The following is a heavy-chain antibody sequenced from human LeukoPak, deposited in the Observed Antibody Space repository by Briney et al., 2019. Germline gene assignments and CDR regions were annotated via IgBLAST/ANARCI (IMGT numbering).Heavy chain of an antibody. CDR3: AKDRRQWLVRTDY. V-gene: IGHV3-9*01. J-gene: IGHJ4*02. CDR2: ISWNSGSI. Sequence: GGSLRLSCAASGFTFDDYAMHWVRQAPGKGLEWVSGISWNSGSIGYADSVKGRFTISRDNAKNSLYLQMNSLRAEDTALYYCAKDRRQWLVRTDYWGQGTLVTVSS. D-gene: IGHD6-19*01. CDR1: GFTFDDYA.